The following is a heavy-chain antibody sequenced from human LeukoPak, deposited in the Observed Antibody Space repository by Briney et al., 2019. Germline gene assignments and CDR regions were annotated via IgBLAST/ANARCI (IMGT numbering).Heavy chain of an antibody. D-gene: IGHD3-10*01. CDR2: IISDGSST. Sequence: GGSLRLSCAASGFTFSSYWMHWVRQAPGKGLVWVSRIISDGSSTSYADSVKGRFTISRDNAKNTLYLQMNSLRAEDTAVYYCAREGLLERGVSAYYFDYWGQGALVTVSS. J-gene: IGHJ4*02. CDR3: AREGLLERGVSAYYFDY. V-gene: IGHV3-74*01. CDR1: GFTFSSYW.